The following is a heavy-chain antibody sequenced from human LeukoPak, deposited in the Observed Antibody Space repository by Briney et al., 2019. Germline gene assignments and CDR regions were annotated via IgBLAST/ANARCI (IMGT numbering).Heavy chain of an antibody. CDR1: GYTFTSYG. CDR2: ISAYNGNT. J-gene: IGHJ4*02. D-gene: IGHD3-22*01. CDR3: ARASTYYYDSSGYYYGDY. V-gene: IGHV1-18*01. Sequence: ASVKVSCKASGYTFTSYGISWVRQAPGQGLEWMGWISAYNGNTNYAQKLRGRVTMTTDTSTSTAYMELRSLRSDDTAVYYCARASTYYYDSSGYYYGDYWGQGTLVTVSS.